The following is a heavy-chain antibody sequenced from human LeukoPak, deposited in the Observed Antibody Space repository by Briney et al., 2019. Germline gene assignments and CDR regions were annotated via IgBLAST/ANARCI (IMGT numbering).Heavy chain of an antibody. CDR3: ASYPLLWFGELVDYYGMDV. V-gene: IGHV4-34*01. D-gene: IGHD3-10*01. CDR2: INHSGST. J-gene: IGHJ6*02. Sequence: SETLSLTCAVYGGSFSGYYWSWIRQPPGKGLEWIGEINHSGSTNYNPPLKSRVTISVDTSKNQFSLKLSSVTAADTAVYYCASYPLLWFGELVDYYGMDVWGQGTTVTVSS. CDR1: GGSFSGYY.